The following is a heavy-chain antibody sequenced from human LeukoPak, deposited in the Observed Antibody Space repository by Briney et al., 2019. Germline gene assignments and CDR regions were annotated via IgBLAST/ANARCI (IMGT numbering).Heavy chain of an antibody. CDR2: FHRGRI. D-gene: IGHD5-24*01. CDR3: ARAPSSYESGNGYPNLGWLDP. Sequence: SETLTLTCKVSGYPIGLDYYWVWIRQAPGRGLQWIGGFHRGRIQYNSALKSRVTISIDSSKNQFSLRMWPVTAADTAFYFCARAPSSYESGNGYPNLGWLDPWGQGALVTVSS. J-gene: IGHJ5*02. CDR1: GYPIGLDYY. V-gene: IGHV4-38-2*02.